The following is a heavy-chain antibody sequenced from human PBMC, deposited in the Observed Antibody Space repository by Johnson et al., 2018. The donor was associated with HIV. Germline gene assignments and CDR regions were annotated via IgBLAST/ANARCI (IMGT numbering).Heavy chain of an antibody. CDR2: ISYDGSNK. CDR1: GFTFSSYG. V-gene: IGHV3-30*03. J-gene: IGHJ3*01. CDR3: VTADRGSA. Sequence: VQLVESGGGVVQPGRSLRLSCAASGFTFSSYGMHWVRQAPGKGLEWVAVISYDGSNKYYADFVKGRFSISRDNAKNSLYLQMNSLRDEDTAVYYCVTADRGSAWGQGTTVTVSS. D-gene: IGHD1-26*01.